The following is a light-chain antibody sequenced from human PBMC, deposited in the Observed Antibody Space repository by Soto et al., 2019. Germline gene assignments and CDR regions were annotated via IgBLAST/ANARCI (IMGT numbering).Light chain of an antibody. CDR1: QSVSSSY. J-gene: IGKJ1*01. V-gene: IGKV3-20*01. Sequence: IVLTQSPGTLSLSPGERATLSCRSGQSVSSSYLAWYQQKPGQAPRLLIYGASSRATGIPDRFSGSGSGTDFTLTISRLEPEDFAVYYCPQYGSSPRTFGQGTKAAIK. CDR2: GAS. CDR3: PQYGSSPRT.